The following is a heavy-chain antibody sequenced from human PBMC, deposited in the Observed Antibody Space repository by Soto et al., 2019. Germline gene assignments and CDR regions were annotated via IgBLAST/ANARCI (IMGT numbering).Heavy chain of an antibody. J-gene: IGHJ6*03. CDR3: AGWWARSVVRGGGYYYYMDV. CDR2: IYSGGST. D-gene: IGHD3-10*01. CDR1: GFTVSSNY. Sequence: HPGGSLRLSCAASGFTVSSNYMSWVRQAPGKGLEWVSVIYSGGSTYCADSVKGRFTISRHNSKNTLYLQMNSLRAEDTAVYYCAGWWARSVVRGGGYYYYMDVWGKGTTVTVSS. V-gene: IGHV3-53*04.